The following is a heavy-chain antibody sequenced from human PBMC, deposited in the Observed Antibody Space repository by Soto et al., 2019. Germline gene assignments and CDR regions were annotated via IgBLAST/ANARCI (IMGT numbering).Heavy chain of an antibody. Sequence: EVQLVECGGGLVLPGGSLRLSCAASGFTFSRYWMHWVRQAPGKGLVWVSRISSYGSDTHYADSVKGRFTISRDNAKNTLYLQMNSLRADDTAVYYCARTYAYAEGYYWYGIDVWGQGTTVTVSS. V-gene: IGHV3-74*01. D-gene: IGHD3-16*01. CDR3: ARTYAYAEGYYWYGIDV. CDR2: ISSYGSDT. J-gene: IGHJ6*02. CDR1: GFTFSRYW.